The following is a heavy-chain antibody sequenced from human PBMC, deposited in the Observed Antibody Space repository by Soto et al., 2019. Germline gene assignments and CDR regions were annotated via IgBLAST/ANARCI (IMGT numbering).Heavy chain of an antibody. CDR2: ISWNSGSI. CDR3: AKEPLEAYCGGDCQYFQH. J-gene: IGHJ1*01. D-gene: IGHD2-21*02. V-gene: IGHV3-9*01. CDR1: GFTFDDYA. Sequence: PGGSLRLSCAASGFTFDDYAMHWVRQAPGKGLEWVSGISWNSGSIGYADSVEGRFTISRDNAKNSLYLQMNSLRAEDTALYYCAKEPLEAYCGGDCQYFQHWGQGTLVTVSS.